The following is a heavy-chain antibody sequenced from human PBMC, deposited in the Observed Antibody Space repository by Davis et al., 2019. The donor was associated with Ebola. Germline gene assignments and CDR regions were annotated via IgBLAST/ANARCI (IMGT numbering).Heavy chain of an antibody. D-gene: IGHD2-21*02. Sequence: AASVKVSCKASGYTFTTYAMHWVRQAPGQRLEWMGWINGGNGNTKYSQKFQGRVTITRDTSESTAYMGLSSLRSEDTAVYYCARGTLFLIVVVTAIPFDPWGQGTLFTVSS. J-gene: IGHJ5*02. CDR3: ARGTLFLIVVVTAIPFDP. CDR2: INGGNGNT. CDR1: GYTFTTYA. V-gene: IGHV1-3*01.